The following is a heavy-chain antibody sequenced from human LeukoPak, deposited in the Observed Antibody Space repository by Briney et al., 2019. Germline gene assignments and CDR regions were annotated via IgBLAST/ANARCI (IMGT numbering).Heavy chain of an antibody. CDR2: INPSGGST. V-gene: IGHV1-46*01. J-gene: IGHJ1*01. D-gene: IGHD3-3*01. CDR1: GYTFTSYY. Sequence: GASVKVSCKASGYTFTSYYMHWVRQAPGRGLEWMGIINPSGGSTSYAQKFQGRVTMTRDTSTSTVYMELSSLRSEDTAVYYCARDLVGKYDFWSGPLPGYFQHWGRGTLVTVSS. CDR3: ARDLVGKYDFWSGPLPGYFQH.